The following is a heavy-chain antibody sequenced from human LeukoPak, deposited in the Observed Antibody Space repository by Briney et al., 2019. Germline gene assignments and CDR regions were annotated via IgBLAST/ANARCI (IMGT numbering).Heavy chain of an antibody. CDR2: INPSGGST. CDR1: GYTFTSYY. CDR3: AREGYCSSASCPASWQLVGGGPDAFDI. Sequence: GASVKVSCKASGYTFTSYYMHWVRQAPGQGLEWMGIINPSGGSTSYAQKFQGRVTMTRDTSTSTVYMELSSPRSEDTAVYYCAREGYCSSASCPASWQLVGGGPDAFDIWGQGTMVTVSS. V-gene: IGHV1-46*01. D-gene: IGHD2-2*01. J-gene: IGHJ3*02.